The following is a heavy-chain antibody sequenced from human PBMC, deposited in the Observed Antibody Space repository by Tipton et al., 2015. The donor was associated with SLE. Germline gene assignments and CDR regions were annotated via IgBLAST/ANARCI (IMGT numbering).Heavy chain of an antibody. Sequence: TLSLTCTVSGGSISSHYWSWIRQPPGKGLEWIGYIYYSGSTNYNPSLKSRVTISVDTSKNQFSLKLSSVTAADTAVYYCARQAVATDAFDIWGQGTMVTVSS. J-gene: IGHJ3*02. CDR1: GGSISSHY. CDR3: ARQAVATDAFDI. CDR2: IYYSGST. D-gene: IGHD6-19*01. V-gene: IGHV4-59*11.